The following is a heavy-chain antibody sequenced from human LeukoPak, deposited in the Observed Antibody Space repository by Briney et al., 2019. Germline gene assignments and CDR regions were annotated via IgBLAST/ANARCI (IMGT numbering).Heavy chain of an antibody. V-gene: IGHV3-23*01. CDR3: AKDLTQYQLPPHYFDY. J-gene: IGHJ4*02. Sequence: GGSLRLSCAASGFTFSSYAMSWVRQAPGKGLEWVSAISGSGGSTYYADSVKGRFTISRDNSKNTLYLQMNSLRAEDTAVYYCAKDLTQYQLPPHYFDYWGQGTLVTVSS. D-gene: IGHD2-2*01. CDR2: ISGSGGST. CDR1: GFTFSSYA.